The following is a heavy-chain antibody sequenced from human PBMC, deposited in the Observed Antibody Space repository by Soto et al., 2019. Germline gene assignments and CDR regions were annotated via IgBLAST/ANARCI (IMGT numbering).Heavy chain of an antibody. J-gene: IGHJ4*02. CDR2: INPDSGGT. CDR1: GYTFSDYY. CDR3: TRKVRDYNFDD. V-gene: IGHV1-2*02. D-gene: IGHD4-17*01. Sequence: TSVKVSCKASGYTFSDYYMHWVRQAPGQGLEWMGWINPDSGGTKYTQKFQGRVTMTRDTSISTAYMELSGLRSDDTAVYYCTRKVRDYNFDDCGEGTLVTVPS.